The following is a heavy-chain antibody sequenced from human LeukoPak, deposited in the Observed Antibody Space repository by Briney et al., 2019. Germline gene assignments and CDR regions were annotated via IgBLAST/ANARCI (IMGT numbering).Heavy chain of an antibody. V-gene: IGHV1-46*03. CDR2: INPSGGST. J-gene: IGHJ4*02. CDR3: ARGSGSYAGVY. D-gene: IGHD1-26*01. Sequence: VASVKVSCKASGYTFTSYYMHWVRQAAGQGLEWKGIINPSGGSTSYAQKFQGRVTMTRDTSTSTVYMELSSLRSEDTAVYYCARGSGSYAGVYWGQGTLVTVSS. CDR1: GYTFTSYY.